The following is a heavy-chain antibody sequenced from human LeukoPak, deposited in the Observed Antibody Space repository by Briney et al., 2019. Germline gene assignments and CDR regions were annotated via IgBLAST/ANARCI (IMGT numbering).Heavy chain of an antibody. CDR2: IYSGGNT. CDR3: ARDTNGEGLNY. D-gene: IGHD4-17*01. V-gene: IGHV3-66*01. CDR1: GFTVSSNY. Sequence: GGSLRLSCAASGFTVSSNYMSWVRQAPGKGREWVSVIYSGGNTYYADSVKGRFTISRDNSKNTLYLQMNSLRAEDTAVYYCARDTNGEGLNYWGQGTLVTVSS. J-gene: IGHJ4*02.